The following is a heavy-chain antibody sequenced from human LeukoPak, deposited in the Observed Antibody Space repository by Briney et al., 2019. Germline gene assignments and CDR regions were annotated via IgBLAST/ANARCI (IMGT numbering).Heavy chain of an antibody. CDR3: ARTQITMVRGVITYFDY. Sequence: SETLSLTCAVYGGSFSGYYWSWIRQPPGKGLEWIGEINHSGSTNYNPSLKSRVTISVDTSKNQFSLKLSSVTAADTAVYYCARTQITMVRGVITYFDYWGQGTLVTVSS. J-gene: IGHJ4*02. CDR1: GGSFSGYY. V-gene: IGHV4-34*01. D-gene: IGHD3-10*01. CDR2: INHSGST.